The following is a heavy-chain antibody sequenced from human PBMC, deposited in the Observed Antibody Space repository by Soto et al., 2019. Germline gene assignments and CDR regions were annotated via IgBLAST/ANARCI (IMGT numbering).Heavy chain of an antibody. Sequence: QVQLVQSGTEVKRPGDSVKVSSKASGYTFTGYYVHWVRQAPGQGLEWMGWINPNSGDTYLAQRFQGRVTMNRDTSIGTAYMELRGLTSDDTAEYYCAKGGAIVAAGTRVYLYNAMDVWGQGTTFTVSS. V-gene: IGHV1-2*02. D-gene: IGHD1-26*01. CDR1: GYTFTGYY. J-gene: IGHJ6*02. CDR3: AKGGAIVAAGTRVYLYNAMDV. CDR2: INPNSGDT.